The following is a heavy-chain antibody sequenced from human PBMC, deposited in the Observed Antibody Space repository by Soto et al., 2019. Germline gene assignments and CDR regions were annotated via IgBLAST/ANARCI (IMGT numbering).Heavy chain of an antibody. Sequence: ASGKAACKSSGYNLSGLPMPWVRPAPGKRIEWMGGFDPEDGETIYAQKFQGRVTMTEDTSTDTAYMELSSLRSEDTAVYYCSTYSTYSGYLFDYWGQGTLVIVSS. CDR3: STYSTYSGYLFDY. D-gene: IGHD5-12*01. CDR1: GYNLSGLP. V-gene: IGHV1-24*01. J-gene: IGHJ4*02. CDR2: FDPEDGET.